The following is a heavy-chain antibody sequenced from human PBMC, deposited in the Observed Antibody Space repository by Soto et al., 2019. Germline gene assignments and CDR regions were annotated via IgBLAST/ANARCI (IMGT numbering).Heavy chain of an antibody. J-gene: IGHJ6*03. CDR2: MNPNSGNT. D-gene: IGHD3-3*01. Sequence: ASVKVSCKASGYTFTSYDINWVRQATGQGLEWLGWMNPNSGNTGYAQNFQGRVTMTRNTSISTAYMELSSLRSEDTAVYYCARGEGTGYDFWSGSSGDMDVWGKGTTVTVSS. CDR1: GYTFTSYD. V-gene: IGHV1-8*01. CDR3: ARGEGTGYDFWSGSSGDMDV.